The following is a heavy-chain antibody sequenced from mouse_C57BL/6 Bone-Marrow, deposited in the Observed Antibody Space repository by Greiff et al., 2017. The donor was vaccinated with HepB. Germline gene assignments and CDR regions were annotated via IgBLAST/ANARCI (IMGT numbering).Heavy chain of an antibody. J-gene: IGHJ2*01. Sequence: DVHLVESGAELVRPGASVKLSCTASGFNIKDDYMHWVKQRPEQGLEWIGWIDPENGDTEYASKFQGKATITADTSSNTAYLQLSSLTSEDTAVYYCTTGAGRGYFDYWGQGTTLTVSS. CDR1: GFNIKDDY. D-gene: IGHD3-3*01. CDR2: IDPENGDT. CDR3: TTGAGRGYFDY. V-gene: IGHV14-4*01.